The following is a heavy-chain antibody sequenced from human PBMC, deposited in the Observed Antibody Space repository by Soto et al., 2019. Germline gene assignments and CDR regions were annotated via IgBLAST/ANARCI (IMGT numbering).Heavy chain of an antibody. CDR2: ITDSSDTV. CDR1: GITFGSRA. Sequence: LRLSCVASGITFGSRAMNWVRQAPGKGLEWVSYITDSSDTVHYADSVRGRFTISRDNAESSLYLQMNSLRDEDTAVYFCAGDFGHGYYLDYWGRGTLVTVSS. V-gene: IGHV3-48*02. D-gene: IGHD3-3*01. J-gene: IGHJ4*02. CDR3: AGDFGHGYYLDY.